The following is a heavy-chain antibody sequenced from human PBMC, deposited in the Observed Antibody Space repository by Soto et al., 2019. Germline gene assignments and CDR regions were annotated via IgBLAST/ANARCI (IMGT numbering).Heavy chain of an antibody. CDR3: AKGPYFDWWVDWFDP. V-gene: IGHV3-23*01. CDR1: GFTFSSYA. J-gene: IGHJ5*02. CDR2: ISGSGAST. Sequence: VQLLESGGGLVQPGGSLRLSCAASGFTFSSYAVSWVRQAPGKGLEWVSTISGSGASTYYADSVKGRFTISRDNSKNTLFLQMNSLRAEDTAVYYCAKGPYFDWWVDWFDPWGQGTLVTVSS. D-gene: IGHD3-3*01.